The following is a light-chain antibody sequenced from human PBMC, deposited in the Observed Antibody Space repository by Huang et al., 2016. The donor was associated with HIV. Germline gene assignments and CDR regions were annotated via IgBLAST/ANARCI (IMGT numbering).Light chain of an antibody. V-gene: IGKV2-30*02. CDR3: MQGTNWPLT. CDR2: KLS. CDR1: QSLVHSDGNTY. Sequence: VVMTQSPLSLPVTLGQPASISCSSSQSLVHSDGNTYLSWFQQRPGQSPKLLIYKLSYRDSGVPDRFSGSGSGTDFTLKITSVEAEDVGVYYCMQGTNWPLTFGGGTKVEIK. J-gene: IGKJ4*01.